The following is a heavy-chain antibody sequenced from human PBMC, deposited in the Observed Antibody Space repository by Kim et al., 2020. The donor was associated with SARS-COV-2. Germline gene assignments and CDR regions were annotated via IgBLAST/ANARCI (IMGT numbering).Heavy chain of an antibody. CDR1: GYTFTGYY. J-gene: IGHJ5*02. CDR2: INPNSGGT. CDR3: ARFGPPAAIVGYWFDP. D-gene: IGHD2-2*02. V-gene: IGHV1-2*02. Sequence: ASVKVSCKASGYTFTGYYMHWVRQAPGQGLEWMGWINPNSGGTNYAQKLQGRVTMTRDTSISTAYMEMSRLKSDDTAVYYCARFGPPAAIVGYWFDPWGQGTLVTVSS.